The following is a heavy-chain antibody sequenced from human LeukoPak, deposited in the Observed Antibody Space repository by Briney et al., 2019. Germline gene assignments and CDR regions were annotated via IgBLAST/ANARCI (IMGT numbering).Heavy chain of an antibody. Sequence: GGSLRLSCAASGISVSNDYMSWVRQAPGKGLEWVSYITMNSVRLYADSMKGRFTISRDNDKNSVYLQMNSLRDEDTAMYYCTRGRYQFLGPNDYWGQGSLVTVSS. V-gene: IGHV3-69-1*01. CDR2: ITMNSVR. CDR3: TRGRYQFLGPNDY. CDR1: GISVSNDY. J-gene: IGHJ4*02. D-gene: IGHD2-2*01.